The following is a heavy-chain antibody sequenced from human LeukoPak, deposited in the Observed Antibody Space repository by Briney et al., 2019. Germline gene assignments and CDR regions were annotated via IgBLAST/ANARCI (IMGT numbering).Heavy chain of an antibody. Sequence: PGGSLRLSCAASGFTFSSYGMHWVRQAPGKGLEWVAFIRYDGSNKYYADSVKGRFTISRDNSKNTLYLQMNSLRAEDTAVYYCAKDPGYSSGWYLDYWGQGTLVTVSS. J-gene: IGHJ4*02. CDR1: GFTFSSYG. CDR2: IRYDGSNK. D-gene: IGHD6-19*01. CDR3: AKDPGYSSGWYLDY. V-gene: IGHV3-30*02.